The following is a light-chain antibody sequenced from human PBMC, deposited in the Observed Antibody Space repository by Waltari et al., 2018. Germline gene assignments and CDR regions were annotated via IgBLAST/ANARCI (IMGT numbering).Light chain of an antibody. CDR1: SSDIGGYNY. Sequence: QSALTQPPSASGSPGQSVTISCTGTSSDIGGYNYVSWYQKHPGKAPKLLIYEVTQRPSGVPVRFSASKSGNTASLTVSGLQTEDEADYYCASYAGSNNYVFGTGTKVTVL. J-gene: IGLJ1*01. CDR2: EVT. V-gene: IGLV2-8*01. CDR3: ASYAGSNNYV.